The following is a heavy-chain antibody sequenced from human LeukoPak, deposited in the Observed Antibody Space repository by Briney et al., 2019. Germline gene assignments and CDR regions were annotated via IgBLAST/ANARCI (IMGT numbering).Heavy chain of an antibody. D-gene: IGHD2-2*02. CDR3: AKGYTTHWDRHFDY. Sequence: GGSLRLSCAASGFTFSNYWMSWVRQAPGKGLEWVANIKQDGSEKYYVASVKGRVTISRDNAKNSLFLQMDSLRDDDTAIYYCAKGYTTHWDRHFDYWGQGSLVTVSP. CDR1: GFTFSNYW. J-gene: IGHJ4*02. CDR2: IKQDGSEK. V-gene: IGHV3-7*01.